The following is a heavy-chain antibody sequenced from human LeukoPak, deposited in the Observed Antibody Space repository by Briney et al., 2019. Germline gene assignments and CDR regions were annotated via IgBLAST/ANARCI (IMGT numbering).Heavy chain of an antibody. CDR1: GDSIRRYY. V-gene: IGHV4-59*01. CDR3: ARGTSDWAYYYYGMDV. Sequence: PSETLSLTCTVPGDSIRRYYWSWIRQPPGKGLEWIGYISYSGSTNYNPSLKSRVTISVDTSKNQFSLKLSSVTAADTAVYYCARGTSDWAYYYYGMDVWGQGTTVTVSS. D-gene: IGHD2-21*02. J-gene: IGHJ6*02. CDR2: ISYSGST.